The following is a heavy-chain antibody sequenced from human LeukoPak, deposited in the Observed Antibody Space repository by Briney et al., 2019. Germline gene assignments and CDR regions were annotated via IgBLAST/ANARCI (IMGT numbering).Heavy chain of an antibody. CDR1: GFTFTNYW. CDR2: ITASGTAM. Sequence: GGSLRLSCAASGFTFTNYWMSWVRQAPGKGLEWVSHITASGTAMFYADSVKGRFTISRDNAKNSLYLQMNSLRDEDTAVYYCASSGSYRFDYWGQGTLVTVSS. J-gene: IGHJ4*02. V-gene: IGHV3-48*02. CDR3: ASSGSYRFDY. D-gene: IGHD1-26*01.